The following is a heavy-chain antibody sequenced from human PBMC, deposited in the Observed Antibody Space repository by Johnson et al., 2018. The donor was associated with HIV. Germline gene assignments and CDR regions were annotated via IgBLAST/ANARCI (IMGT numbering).Heavy chain of an antibody. V-gene: IGHV3-30-3*01. Sequence: QVQLVESGGGLVQPGRSLRLSCAASGFTFSSYAMHWVRQAPGTGLEWVAVISYDGSNKYYADSVKGRFNISRDNSKNTFYLQLNSLRAEDTAVYYSVVAAFSEGAFDIWGQGTMVTVSS. CDR3: VVAAFSEGAFDI. CDR1: GFTFSSYA. D-gene: IGHD2-2*01. CDR2: ISYDGSNK. J-gene: IGHJ3*02.